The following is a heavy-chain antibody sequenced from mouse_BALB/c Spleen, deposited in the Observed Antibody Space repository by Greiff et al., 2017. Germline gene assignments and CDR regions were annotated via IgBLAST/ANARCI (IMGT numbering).Heavy chain of an antibody. CDR3: VREGGYYGNSWFAY. Sequence: EADGGLVQPKGSLKLSCAASGFTFNTNAMNWVRQAPGKGLEWVARIRSKSNNYATYYADSVKDRFTISRDDSQSMLYLQMNNLKTEDTAMYYCVREGGYYGNSWFAYWGQGTLVTVSA. CDR2: IRSKSNNYAT. J-gene: IGHJ3*01. CDR1: GFTFNTNA. D-gene: IGHD2-1*01. V-gene: IGHV10S3*01.